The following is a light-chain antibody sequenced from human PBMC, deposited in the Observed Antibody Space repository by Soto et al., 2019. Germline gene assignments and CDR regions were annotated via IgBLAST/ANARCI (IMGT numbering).Light chain of an antibody. J-gene: IGKJ1*01. Sequence: EIVMAQSPATLSVSSGERATLSCRASHSVSSKLAWYQRKPGQAPRLLIYGASTRATGIPARFSGSGSGTEFTLTISSLQSEDFAIYYCQQYNNWPWTLGQGTKVDNK. CDR1: HSVSSK. CDR3: QQYNNWPWT. CDR2: GAS. V-gene: IGKV3-15*01.